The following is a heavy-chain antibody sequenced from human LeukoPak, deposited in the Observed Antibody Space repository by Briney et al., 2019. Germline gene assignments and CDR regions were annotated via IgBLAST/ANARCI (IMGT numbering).Heavy chain of an antibody. V-gene: IGHV3-23*01. CDR1: GFTFSSYA. Sequence: GGSLRLSCAASGFTFSSYAMSWVRQAPGKGLEWVSAISGSGGSTYFADSVKGRFTISRDNSKNTLYLQMNSLRAEDTAIYYCAKDLEGNYYENYDAFDIWGQGTMVTVSS. D-gene: IGHD1-26*01. CDR3: AKDLEGNYYENYDAFDI. CDR2: ISGSGGST. J-gene: IGHJ3*02.